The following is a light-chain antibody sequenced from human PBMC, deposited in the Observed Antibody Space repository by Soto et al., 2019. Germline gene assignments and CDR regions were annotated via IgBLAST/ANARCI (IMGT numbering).Light chain of an antibody. CDR1: SSDVGGYNY. CDR3: SSYAGSSHVV. Sequence: QSALTQPPSASGSPGQSVTISCTGTSSDVGGYNYVSWYQQHPGKAPKLMIYEVSKRPSGVPDRFSGSKSGNTASLTVSGRQAEDEADYYCSSYAGSSHVVFGGGTKVTVL. CDR2: EVS. J-gene: IGLJ2*01. V-gene: IGLV2-8*01.